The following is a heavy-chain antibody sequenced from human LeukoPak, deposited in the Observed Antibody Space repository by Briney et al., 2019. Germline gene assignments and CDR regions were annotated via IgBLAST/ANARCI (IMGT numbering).Heavy chain of an antibody. CDR2: ISSSGSTI. J-gene: IGHJ4*02. D-gene: IGHD5-12*01. CDR1: GFTFGSYE. V-gene: IGHV3-48*03. CDR3: ATYRGYDSGGLID. Sequence: GGSRRLACPASGFTFGSYEMNWVRQAPGEGLEWVSYISSSGSTIYYADSVKGRFTISRDNAKNSLYLQMNSPRAEDTAVYYCATYRGYDSGGLIDWGQGTLVTVSS.